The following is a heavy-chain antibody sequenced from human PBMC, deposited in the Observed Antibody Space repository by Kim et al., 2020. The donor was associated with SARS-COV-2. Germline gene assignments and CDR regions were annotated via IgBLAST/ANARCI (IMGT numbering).Heavy chain of an antibody. J-gene: IGHJ6*02. V-gene: IGHV4-38-2*02. Sequence: SETMSLTCSVSGYSLSSGYYWAWIRQPPGKGLEWIGSIYHSGSTYYNPSLKSRVTMSADTSTNHFYLRLSSVTAADPAVYYCARVSYYFDISGYRRYYYYYGMDVWGQGTAVTVSS. CDR1: GYSLSSGYY. CDR3: ARVSYYFDISGYRRYYYYYGMDV. CDR2: IYHSGST. D-gene: IGHD3-22*01.